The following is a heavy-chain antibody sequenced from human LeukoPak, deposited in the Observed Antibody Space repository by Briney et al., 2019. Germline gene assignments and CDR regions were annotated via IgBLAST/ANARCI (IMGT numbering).Heavy chain of an antibody. CDR2: IYFSGST. J-gene: IGHJ3*02. Sequence: PSETLSLTCTVSGGSISSSSYYWGWICQPPGKGLEWIAGIYFSGSTYYNPSLKSRVTISVDTSKNQLSLKLTSVTAADTAVYYCARLSVTTNAFDIWGQGTKVTVSS. CDR3: ARLSVTTNAFDI. D-gene: IGHD4-17*01. V-gene: IGHV4-39*01. CDR1: GGSISSSSYY.